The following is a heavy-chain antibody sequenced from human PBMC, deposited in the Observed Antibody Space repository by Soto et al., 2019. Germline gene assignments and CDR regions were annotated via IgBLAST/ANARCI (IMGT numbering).Heavy chain of an antibody. CDR2: IKPDGGAT. D-gene: IGHD3-16*01. J-gene: IGHJ4*02. Sequence: LRLSCATSDFTFRNSWINWVRQAPGKGLEWVANIKPDGGATNYVDSVKGRFTISRDNVRNSASLQMNSLRVEDTAVYFCFGGNGGPQWGQGTLVTVSS. CDR3: FGGNGGPQ. V-gene: IGHV3-7*03. CDR1: DFTFRNSW.